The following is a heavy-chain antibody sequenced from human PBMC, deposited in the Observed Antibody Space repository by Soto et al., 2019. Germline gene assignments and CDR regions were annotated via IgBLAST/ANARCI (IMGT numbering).Heavy chain of an antibody. CDR3: AHSSLSDDFWSGYYLPAAYYFDY. CDR1: GFSLSTSGVG. D-gene: IGHD3-3*01. J-gene: IGHJ4*02. Sequence: QITLKESGPTLVKPTQTLTLTCTFSGFSLSTSGVGVGWIRQPPGKALEWLALIYWDDDKRYSPSLKSRLTITKNNSKNQVVLTMTNMDPVDTATYYCAHSSLSDDFWSGYYLPAAYYFDYWGQGTLVTVSS. CDR2: IYWDDDK. V-gene: IGHV2-5*02.